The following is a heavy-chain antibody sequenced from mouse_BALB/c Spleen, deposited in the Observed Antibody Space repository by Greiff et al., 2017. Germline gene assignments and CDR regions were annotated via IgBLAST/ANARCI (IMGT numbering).Heavy chain of an antibody. CDR3: ARGGYDYDGEWFAY. D-gene: IGHD2-4*01. V-gene: IGHV1-66*01. J-gene: IGHJ3*01. CDR1: GYSFTSYY. CDR2: IFPGSGNT. Sequence: QVQLQQSGPELVKPGASVKISCKASGYSFTSYYIHWVKQRPGQGLEWIGWIFPGSGNTKYNEKFKGKATLTADTSSSTAYMQLSSLTSEDSAVYFCARGGYDYDGEWFAYWGQGTLVTVSA.